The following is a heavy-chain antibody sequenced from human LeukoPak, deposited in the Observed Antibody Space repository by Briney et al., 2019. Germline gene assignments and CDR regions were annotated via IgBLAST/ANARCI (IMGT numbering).Heavy chain of an antibody. CDR1: GGSISSYY. V-gene: IGHV4-59*01. J-gene: IGHJ4*02. CDR3: ARAPLPITMIVD. CDR2: IYYSGST. Sequence: SETLSLTCTVSGGSISSYYWSWIRQPPGKGLEWIGYIYYSGSTNYNPSLKSRVTISVDTSKNQFSLKLSSVTAADTAMYYCARAPLPITMIVDWGQGTLVTVSS. D-gene: IGHD3-22*01.